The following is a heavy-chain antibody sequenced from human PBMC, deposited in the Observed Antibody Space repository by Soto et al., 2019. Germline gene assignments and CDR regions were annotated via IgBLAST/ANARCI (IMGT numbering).Heavy chain of an antibody. CDR2: IYHSGST. D-gene: IGHD2-2*01. CDR3: ARVPDR. V-gene: IGHV4-30-2*01. CDR1: GGSISSGGYS. Sequence: SVTMSLTCAVAGGSISSGGYSWSWIRQPPGKGLEWIGYIYHSGSTYYNPSLKSRVTISVDRSKNQFSLKLSSVTAADTAVYYCARVPDRWGQGTLVTVSS. J-gene: IGHJ5*02.